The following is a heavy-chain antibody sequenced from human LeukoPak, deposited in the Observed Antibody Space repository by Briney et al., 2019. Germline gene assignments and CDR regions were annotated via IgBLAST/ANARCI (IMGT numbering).Heavy chain of an antibody. Sequence: GASVKVSCRASGYTFTGYYMHWVRQAPGQGLEWMGWINPNSGGTNYAQKFQGRVTMTRDTSISTAYMELSRLRSDDTAVYYYARGVRRDLTVYMDVWGKGTTVTVSS. V-gene: IGHV1-2*02. CDR1: GYTFTGYY. J-gene: IGHJ6*03. CDR2: INPNSGGT. D-gene: IGHD3-10*01. CDR3: ARGVRRDLTVYMDV.